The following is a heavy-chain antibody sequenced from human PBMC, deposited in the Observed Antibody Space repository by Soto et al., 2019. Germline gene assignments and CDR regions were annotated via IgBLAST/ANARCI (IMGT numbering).Heavy chain of an antibody. CDR2: IYYSGST. Sequence: SETLSLTCTVSGGSISSYYWSWIRQPPGKGLEWIGYIYYSGSTNYNPSLKSRVTISVDTSKNQFSLKLSSVTAADTAVYYCAREEPTFLADYGDRWGGFDPWGQGTLVTVSS. J-gene: IGHJ5*02. V-gene: IGHV4-59*01. CDR1: GGSISSYY. CDR3: AREEPTFLADYGDRWGGFDP. D-gene: IGHD4-17*01.